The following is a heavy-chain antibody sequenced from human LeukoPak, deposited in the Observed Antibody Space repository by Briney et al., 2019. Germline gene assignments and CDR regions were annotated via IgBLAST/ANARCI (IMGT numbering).Heavy chain of an antibody. V-gene: IGHV4-39*01. CDR1: GGSITSSSYY. CDR3: ARRYCGGGSCPFDY. CDR2: IFYSGST. D-gene: IGHD2-15*01. Sequence: SETLSLTCTVSGGSITSSSYYWGWIRQPPGKGLEWIGTIFYSGSTYYGPSLKSRVTMSVATSKNQFSLKVTSMTVADTAVYYCARRYCGGGSCPFDYWGQGILVTVSS. J-gene: IGHJ4*02.